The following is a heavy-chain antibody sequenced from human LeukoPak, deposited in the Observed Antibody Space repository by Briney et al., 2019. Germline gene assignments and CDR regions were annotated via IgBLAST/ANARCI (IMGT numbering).Heavy chain of an antibody. V-gene: IGHV4-59*01. Sequence: PSETLSLTCTVSGGSISSYYWSWIRQPPGKGLEWIGYIYYSGSTNYNPSLKSRVTISVDTSKNQFSLKLSSVTAADTAVYYCARRAVVTPDYYYYMDVWGKGTTVTISS. D-gene: IGHD4-23*01. CDR1: GGSISSYY. J-gene: IGHJ6*03. CDR2: IYYSGST. CDR3: ARRAVVTPDYYYYMDV.